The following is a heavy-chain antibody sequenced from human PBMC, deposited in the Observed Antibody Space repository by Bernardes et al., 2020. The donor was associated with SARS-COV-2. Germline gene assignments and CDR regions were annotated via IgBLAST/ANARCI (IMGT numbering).Heavy chain of an antibody. Sequence: GGSLRLSCAASGFTFSSYSMNWVRQAPGKGLEWVSSISSSSSYIYYADSVKGRFTISRDNAKNSLYLQMNSLRAEDTAVYYCARDDNWNSYYYYGMDVWGQGTTVTVSS. D-gene: IGHD1-1*01. V-gene: IGHV3-21*01. J-gene: IGHJ6*02. CDR3: ARDDNWNSYYYYGMDV. CDR1: GFTFSSYS. CDR2: ISSSSSYI.